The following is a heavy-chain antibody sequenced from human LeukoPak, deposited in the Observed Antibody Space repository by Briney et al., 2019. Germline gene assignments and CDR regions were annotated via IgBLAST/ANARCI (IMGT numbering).Heavy chain of an antibody. CDR1: GFNLSNVW. D-gene: IGHD3-9*01. Sequence: PGGSLRLSCAASGFNLSNVWMSWVRQAPGTGLEWVGRIKSKADAGARDYAAPVKGRFTISRDDSKNTLFLQMNSLKTEDTAVYYCAKEGNYDILTGYYPYYFDYWGQGTLVTVSS. J-gene: IGHJ4*02. V-gene: IGHV3-15*01. CDR2: IKSKADAGAR. CDR3: AKEGNYDILTGYYPYYFDY.